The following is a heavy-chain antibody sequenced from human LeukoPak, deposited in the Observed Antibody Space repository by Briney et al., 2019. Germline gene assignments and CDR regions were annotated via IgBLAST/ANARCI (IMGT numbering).Heavy chain of an antibody. CDR2: IYHSGST. Sequence: PSETLSLTCTVSGDSISSYYWSWIRQPPGKGLEWIGYIYHSGSTNYNPSLKSRVTISADTSKDQFSLKLASVTAADTAVYYCATGYSSTWYYFDYWGQGTLATVSS. CDR3: ATGYSSTWYYFDY. D-gene: IGHD6-13*01. CDR1: GDSISSYY. V-gene: IGHV4-59*01. J-gene: IGHJ4*02.